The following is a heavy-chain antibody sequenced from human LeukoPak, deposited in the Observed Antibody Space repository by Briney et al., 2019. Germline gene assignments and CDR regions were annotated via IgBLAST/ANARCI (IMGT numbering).Heavy chain of an antibody. Sequence: ASVKVSCKASGYTFTGYYMHWVRQAPGQGLEWMGWINPNSGGTNYAQKFQGRVTMTRDTSISTAYMELSRLRSDGTAVYYCARPSSRNYDILTGYFHAEYFQHWGQGTLVTVSS. CDR3: ARPSSRNYDILTGYFHAEYFQH. J-gene: IGHJ1*01. CDR1: GYTFTGYY. D-gene: IGHD3-9*01. CDR2: INPNSGGT. V-gene: IGHV1-2*02.